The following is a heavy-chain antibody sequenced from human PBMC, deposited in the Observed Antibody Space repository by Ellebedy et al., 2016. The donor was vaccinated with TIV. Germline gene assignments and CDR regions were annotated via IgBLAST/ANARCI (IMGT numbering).Heavy chain of an antibody. J-gene: IGHJ4*02. CDR2: ISHDGSKT. CDR1: AFTFSAYG. CDR3: AKERHPRHPRWMVPTYFDY. Sequence: PGGSLRLSCTASAFTFSAYGMHRARQAPGKGLEWVAVISHDGSKTYYADSVQGRFTISRDNSNNTLYLQTTSLRTEDTAVYYCAKERHPRHPRWMVPTYFDYWGQGTLVAVSS. D-gene: IGHD6-19*01. V-gene: IGHV3-30*18.